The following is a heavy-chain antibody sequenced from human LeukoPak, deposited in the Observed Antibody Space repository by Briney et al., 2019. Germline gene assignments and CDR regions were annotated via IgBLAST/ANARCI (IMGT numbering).Heavy chain of an antibody. CDR3: ARDPGYSYGCFDY. J-gene: IGHJ4*02. D-gene: IGHD5-18*01. CDR2: IYYSGST. CDR1: GGSISSYY. Sequence: SETLSLTCTVSGGSISSYYWSWIRQPPGKGLEWIGYIYYSGSTNYNPSLKSRVTISVDTSKNQFSLKLSPVTAADTAVYYCARDPGYSYGCFDYWGQGTLVTVSS. V-gene: IGHV4-59*01.